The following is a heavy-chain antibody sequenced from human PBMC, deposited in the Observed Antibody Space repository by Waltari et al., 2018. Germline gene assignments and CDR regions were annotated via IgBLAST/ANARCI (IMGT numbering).Heavy chain of an antibody. Sequence: QVQLVQSGAEVKKPGASVKVSCKASGYTFTGYYMHWVRQAPGQGLEWMGWINPNRGGTNFAQKFQGRVTMTRDTSISTAYMELSRLRSDDTAVYYCATSDGYSYNFDNWGQGTLVTVSS. J-gene: IGHJ4*02. CDR1: GYTFTGYY. CDR2: INPNRGGT. V-gene: IGHV1-2*02. D-gene: IGHD4-4*01. CDR3: ATSDGYSYNFDN.